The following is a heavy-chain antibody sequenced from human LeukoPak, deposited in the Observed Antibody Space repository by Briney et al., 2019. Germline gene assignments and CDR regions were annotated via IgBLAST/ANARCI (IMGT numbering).Heavy chain of an antibody. J-gene: IGHJ5*02. D-gene: IGHD3-9*01. Sequence: GGPLGRPHESSGSLLSSFTLNGVRKAPGRGLDWVPSINTNGDYIYYADSVKGRFTISRDNAKNSLYLQMNSLRAEDTAVYYCARGIGYFDWLLSSWGQGTLLTVSS. V-gene: IGHV3-21*01. CDR3: ARGIGYFDWLLSS. CDR2: INTNGDYI. CDR1: GSLLSSFT.